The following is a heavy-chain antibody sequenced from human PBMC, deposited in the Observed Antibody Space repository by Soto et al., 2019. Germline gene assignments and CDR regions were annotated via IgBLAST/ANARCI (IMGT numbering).Heavy chain of an antibody. J-gene: IGHJ4*02. V-gene: IGHV3-23*01. CDR1: GFTFSHYT. CDR3: TTRLTAQFDY. D-gene: IGHD7-27*01. Sequence: WSRRLSWVGSGFTFSHYTLSWVRQSRGKSPEWVATISDRPTGQSHYAESVRGRFVISSADSLNTVYLQVDSLRADDTTLYYCTTRLTAQFDYWCQVVPFSVSS. CDR2: ISDRPTGQS.